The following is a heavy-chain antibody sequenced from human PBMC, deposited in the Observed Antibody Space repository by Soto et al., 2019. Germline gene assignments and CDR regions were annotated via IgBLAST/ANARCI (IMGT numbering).Heavy chain of an antibody. Sequence: SETLSLTCTVSGGSISSYYWSWIRQPPGKRLEWIGYIYYSGSTNYNPSLKSRVTISVDTSKNQFSLKLRSVTAADTAVYYCARWPRSPTYNWFAPWGQGTLVTVSS. CDR1: GGSISSYY. J-gene: IGHJ5*02. V-gene: IGHV4-59*01. D-gene: IGHD5-12*01. CDR3: ARWPRSPTYNWFAP. CDR2: IYYSGST.